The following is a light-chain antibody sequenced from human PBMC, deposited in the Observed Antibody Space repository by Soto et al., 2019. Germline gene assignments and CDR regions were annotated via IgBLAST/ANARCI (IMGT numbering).Light chain of an antibody. V-gene: IGKV3-20*01. CDR2: ATT. CDR3: QQYCSSPPIT. Sequence: EIVLPQSPGALSLSPGERATLSCRASQSVSSGYLAWYQQKPGQAPRLLTFATTRSATGIPDRFSGSGSGTDCTLTISRREPEDVAVYYCQQYCSSPPITFGQGSRLEIK. CDR1: QSVSSGY. J-gene: IGKJ5*01.